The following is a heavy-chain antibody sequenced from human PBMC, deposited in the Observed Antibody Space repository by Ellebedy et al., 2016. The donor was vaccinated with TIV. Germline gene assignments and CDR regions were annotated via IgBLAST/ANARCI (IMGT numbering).Heavy chain of an antibody. V-gene: IGHV3-23*01. CDR3: AKDWEANV. CDR1: GFTFSSYS. CDR2: ISGSGGST. D-gene: IGHD1-26*01. Sequence: GESLKISCAASGFTFSSYSINWVRQAPGKGLEWVSTISGSGGSTYYADSVKGRFTISRDNEKNTVSLQMNSLRIEDSAVYYCAKDWEANVWGQGITVTV. J-gene: IGHJ6*02.